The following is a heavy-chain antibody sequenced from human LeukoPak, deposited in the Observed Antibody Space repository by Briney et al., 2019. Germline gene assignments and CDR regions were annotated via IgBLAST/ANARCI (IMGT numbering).Heavy chain of an antibody. V-gene: IGHV3-15*01. J-gene: IGHJ4*02. CDR3: TTDYYDSSGYYGY. CDR1: GLTFSNAW. CDR2: IKSKTDGGTT. D-gene: IGHD3-22*01. Sequence: PGGSLRLSCAASGLTFSNAWMSWVRQAPGKGLEWVGRIKSKTDGGTTDYAAPVKGRFTISRDDSKNTLYLQMNSLKTEDTAVYYCTTDYYDSSGYYGYWGQGTLVTVSS.